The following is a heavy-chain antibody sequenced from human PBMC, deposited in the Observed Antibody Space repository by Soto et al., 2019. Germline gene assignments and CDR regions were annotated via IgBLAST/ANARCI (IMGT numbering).Heavy chain of an antibody. CDR1: GDSISNYY. CDR3: AKANSGYGSFDR. J-gene: IGHJ4*02. V-gene: IGHV4-59*01. D-gene: IGHD5-12*01. CDR2: VLYNGDT. Sequence: QVQLQESGPGLVKPSVTLSLTCTVSGDSISNYYCSWIRQSPEKGLEWIGYVLYNGDTKYNPSLKSRVTLSMDRSKNQFSLKLTSVTTADTAVYYCAKANSGYGSFDRWGQGTLVTVSS.